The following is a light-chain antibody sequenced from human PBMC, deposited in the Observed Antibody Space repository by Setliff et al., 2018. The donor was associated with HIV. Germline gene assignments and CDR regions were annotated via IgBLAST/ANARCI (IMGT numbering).Light chain of an antibody. Sequence: QSALTQPPSASGTPGQRVTISCSGSSSNIGRNTVNWYQQLPGTAPKLLIYTNNQRPSGVPDRFSGSKSGTSASLAISGLQSEDEADYYCAAWDDSLNGYVFGTGTRSPS. CDR1: SSNIGRNT. CDR3: AAWDDSLNGYV. V-gene: IGLV1-44*01. CDR2: TNN. J-gene: IGLJ1*01.